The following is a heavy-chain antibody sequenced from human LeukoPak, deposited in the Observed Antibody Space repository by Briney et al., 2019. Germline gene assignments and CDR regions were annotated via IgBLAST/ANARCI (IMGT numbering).Heavy chain of an antibody. Sequence: SETLSLTCTVSGGSISSSSYYWGWIRQPPGKGLGWIGCIYYTGSTYYNPSLNSRVTISVDTSKNQLSLKLSSVTAADTAVYYCARVAPGYSSSWYALGVPTDAFDIWGQGTMVTVSS. V-gene: IGHV4-39*01. CDR3: ARVAPGYSSSWYALGVPTDAFDI. J-gene: IGHJ3*02. CDR1: GGSISSSSYY. CDR2: IYYTGST. D-gene: IGHD6-13*01.